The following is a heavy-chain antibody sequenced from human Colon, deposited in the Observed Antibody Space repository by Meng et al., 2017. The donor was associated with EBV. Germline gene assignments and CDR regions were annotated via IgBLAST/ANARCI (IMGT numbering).Heavy chain of an antibody. CDR3: ARVRVIPAAVGFDY. CDR2: IYRREGT. Sequence: QGQLQAQRPCLVAPSATLSLSVAVTGASICTSNCGSWGRQTPGKRLEWIGEIYRREGTNYNPSFKSRVTISVDTSNNHFSLKLSYVTAADTAVYYCARVRVIPAAVGFDYWGQGTLVTVSS. CDR1: GASICTSNC. J-gene: IGHJ4*02. D-gene: IGHD2-2*01. V-gene: IGHV4-4*02.